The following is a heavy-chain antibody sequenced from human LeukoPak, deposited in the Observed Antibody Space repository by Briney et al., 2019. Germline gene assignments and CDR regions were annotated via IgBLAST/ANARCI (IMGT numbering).Heavy chain of an antibody. CDR3: ARGKRGVLGY. V-gene: IGHV4-34*01. J-gene: IGHJ4*02. CDR2: INHSGST. D-gene: IGHD3-10*01. CDR1: GGSISSYY. Sequence: SETLSLTCTVSGGSISSYYWSWIRQPPGKGLEWIGEINHSGSTNYNPSLKSRVTISVDTSKNQFSLKLSSVTAADTAVYYCARGKRGVLGYWGQGTLVTVSS.